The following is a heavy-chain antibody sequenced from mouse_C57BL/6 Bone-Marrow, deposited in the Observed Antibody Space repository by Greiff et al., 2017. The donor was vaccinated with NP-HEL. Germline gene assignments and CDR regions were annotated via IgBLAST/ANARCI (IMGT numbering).Heavy chain of an antibody. CDR1: GFTFSSYA. CDR2: ISDGGSYT. CDR3: AREDTTVVVPFAY. D-gene: IGHD1-1*01. V-gene: IGHV5-4*01. Sequence: EVKLMESGGGLVKPGGSLKLSCAASGFTFSSYAMSWVRQTPEKRLEWVATISDGGSYTYYPDNVKGRFTISRDNAKNNLYLQMSHLKSEDTAMYYCAREDTTVVVPFAYWGQGTLVTVSA. J-gene: IGHJ3*01.